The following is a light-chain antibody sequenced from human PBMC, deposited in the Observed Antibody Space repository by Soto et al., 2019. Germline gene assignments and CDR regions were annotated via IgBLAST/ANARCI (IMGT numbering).Light chain of an antibody. V-gene: IGKV1-5*01. CDR3: QHYHRNMWS. Sequence: DIRMTQSPSTLSASVGDRVTITCRASQSVGTWVAWYQQKPGKAPKLLIFGASNLESGVPSRFSGSGSGTEFTLTIATLQPDDFATYFCQHYHRNMWSFGPGTKVDIK. CDR2: GAS. J-gene: IGKJ1*01. CDR1: QSVGTW.